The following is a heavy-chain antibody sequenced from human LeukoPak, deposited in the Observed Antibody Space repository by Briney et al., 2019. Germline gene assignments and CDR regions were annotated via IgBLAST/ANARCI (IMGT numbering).Heavy chain of an antibody. D-gene: IGHD1-14*01. CDR2: IYYSGST. CDR3: ARDAMTGNWFDP. CDR1: GGSISSYY. Sequence: SETLSLTCTVSGGSISSYYWSWIRQPPGKGLEWIGYIYYSGSTNYNPSLKSRVTISVDTSKNQFSLKLNSVTASDTAVYYCARDAMTGNWFDPWGQGTLVTVSS. V-gene: IGHV4-59*12. J-gene: IGHJ5*02.